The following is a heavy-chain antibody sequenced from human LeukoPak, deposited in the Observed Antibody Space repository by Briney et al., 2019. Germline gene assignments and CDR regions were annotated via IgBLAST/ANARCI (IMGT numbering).Heavy chain of an antibody. CDR1: GFTFSSYA. Sequence: PGGSLRLSCAASGFTFSSYAMSWVRQAPGKGLEWVSVISGSGGTSYFADSVKGRFTISRDNSKHTLYLQMNSLRAEDTAVYYCAKAHIEAAPCNWFDPWGQGTLVIVSS. CDR3: AKAHIEAAPCNWFDP. V-gene: IGHV3-23*01. CDR2: ISGSGGTS. D-gene: IGHD6-6*01. J-gene: IGHJ5*02.